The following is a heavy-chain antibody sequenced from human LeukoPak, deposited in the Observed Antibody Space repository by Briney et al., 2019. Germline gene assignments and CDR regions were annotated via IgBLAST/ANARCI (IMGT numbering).Heavy chain of an antibody. CDR3: ASSITMVRGEYHY. V-gene: IGHV3-23*01. D-gene: IGHD3-10*01. J-gene: IGHJ4*02. CDR1: GFTFSSYA. Sequence: PGGSLRLSCAASGFTFSSYAMSWVRQAPGKGLEWVSAISGSGGSTYYADSVKGRFTISRDNSKNTLYLQMNSLRAEDTAVYYCASSITMVRGEYHYWGQGTLVTVSS. CDR2: ISGSGGST.